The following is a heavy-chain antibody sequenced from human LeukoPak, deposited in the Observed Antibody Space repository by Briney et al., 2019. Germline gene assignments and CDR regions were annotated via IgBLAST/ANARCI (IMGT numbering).Heavy chain of an antibody. D-gene: IGHD2-2*02. J-gene: IGHJ4*02. CDR2: ISDSGESP. Sequence: ETLSLTCAVSGDSISSNNWWSWVRQAPGKGLEWLSLISDSGESPPDADSAKGRFTISRDNSKSTVFLQMNSLRVEDSAVYYCAKSDCDSASCYTIDFWGQGTLVTVSS. CDR3: AKSDCDSASCYTIDF. V-gene: IGHV3-23*01. CDR1: GDSISSNN.